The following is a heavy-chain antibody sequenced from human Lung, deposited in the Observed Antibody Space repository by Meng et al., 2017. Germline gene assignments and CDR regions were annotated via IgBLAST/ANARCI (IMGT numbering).Heavy chain of an antibody. V-gene: IGHV4-34*01. J-gene: IGHJ4*02. D-gene: IGHD4-11*01. CDR2: INHSGST. CDR1: GGSFSDYY. Sequence: QLQRGGAVLLRPSATLSLPCAFSGGSFSDYYWSWIRQPPGKGLEWIGEINHSGSTNYNPSLESRATISVDTSQNNLSLKLSSVTAADSAVYYCARGPTTMAHDFDYWGQGTLVTVSS. CDR3: ARGPTTMAHDFDY.